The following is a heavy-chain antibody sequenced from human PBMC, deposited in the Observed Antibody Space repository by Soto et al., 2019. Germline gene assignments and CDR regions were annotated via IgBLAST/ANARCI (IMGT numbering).Heavy chain of an antibody. V-gene: IGHV4-4*07. CDR2: ISTSGNT. CDR1: GVSMRNSY. D-gene: IGHD3-16*01. Sequence: PSETLSLTCIVSGVSMRNSYWTWIRQSAGKGLEWIGRISTSGNTNYNPSLNSRLTMSVDTSKNQVSLKLTSVTAADTAVYYCARGGGVPALGDPWGQGTLVTAPQ. CDR3: ARGGGVPALGDP. J-gene: IGHJ5*02.